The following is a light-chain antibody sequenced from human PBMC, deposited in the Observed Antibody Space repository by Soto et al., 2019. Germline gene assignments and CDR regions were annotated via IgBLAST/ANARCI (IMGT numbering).Light chain of an antibody. CDR1: QSVSST. CDR2: GAS. CDR3: QQYNDWPPT. J-gene: IGKJ1*01. Sequence: EIVMTQSPATLSVSPGERATLSCRASQSVSSTLAWYQHKPGQAPRLLIYGASTRATGIPARFSGSGSGTEFTLSIGSLQSEDFAVYYCQQYNDWPPTFDQGTKVDIK. V-gene: IGKV3-15*01.